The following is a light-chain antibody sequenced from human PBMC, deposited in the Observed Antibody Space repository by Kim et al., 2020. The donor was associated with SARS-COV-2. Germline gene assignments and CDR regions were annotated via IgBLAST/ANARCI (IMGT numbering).Light chain of an antibody. CDR3: CSYAGNSVVV. J-gene: IGLJ2*01. CDR1: SNDVGGYHL. V-gene: IGLV2-23*02. Sequence: GQLITISCSGTSNDVGGYHLVSWYQQHPGKVPKLIIYEVDKRPSGVSNLFSGSKSGNTASLRISGLQAEDEGDYYCCSYAGNSVVVFGGGTQLTVL. CDR2: EVD.